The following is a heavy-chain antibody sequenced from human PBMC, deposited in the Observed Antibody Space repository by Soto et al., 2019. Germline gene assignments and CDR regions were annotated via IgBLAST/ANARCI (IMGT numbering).Heavy chain of an antibody. CDR2: IYWNDDK. CDR1: GFSLSTSGVG. V-gene: IGHV2-5*01. J-gene: IGHJ4*02. D-gene: IGHD2-15*01. CDR3: ARVPFVVVVAATRRGWMTFDC. Sequence: SGPTLVKPTQTLTLTCTFSGFSLSTSGVGVGWIRQPPGKALEWLALIYWNDDKRYSPSLKTRLTITKDTSKNQVVLTMTNMDPVDTATYYCARVPFVVVVAATRRGWMTFDCWGQGTLVTVSS.